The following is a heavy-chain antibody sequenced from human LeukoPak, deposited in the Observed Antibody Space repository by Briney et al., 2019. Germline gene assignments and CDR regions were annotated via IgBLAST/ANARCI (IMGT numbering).Heavy chain of an antibody. CDR1: GGSISSSSHY. J-gene: IGHJ3*02. CDR2: IYYSGST. CDR3: ARRRTASDAFDI. V-gene: IGHV4-39*01. Sequence: SETLSLTCTVSGGSISSSSHYWGWIRQPPGKGLEWIGSIYYSGSTYYNSSLKSRVTISVDTSKNQFSLKLSSVTAADTAVYYCARRRTASDAFDIWGQGTMVTVSS. D-gene: IGHD6-25*01.